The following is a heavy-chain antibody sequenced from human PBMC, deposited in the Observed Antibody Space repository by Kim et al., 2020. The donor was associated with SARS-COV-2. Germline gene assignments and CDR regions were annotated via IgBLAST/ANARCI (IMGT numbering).Heavy chain of an antibody. D-gene: IGHD3-22*01. CDR3: ARDLSGYSYYFDY. Sequence: YADSVKGRFTISRYNSKNTRYLQMNSLRAEDTAVYYCARDLSGYSYYFDYWGQGTLVTVSS. J-gene: IGHJ4*02. V-gene: IGHV3-30*03.